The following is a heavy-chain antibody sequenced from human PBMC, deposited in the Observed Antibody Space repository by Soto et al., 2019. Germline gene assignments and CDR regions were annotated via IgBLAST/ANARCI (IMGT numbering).Heavy chain of an antibody. J-gene: IGHJ5*02. CDR2: VYYSGST. CDR1: AGSISGSF. Sequence: KPSETLSLTCAVSAGSISGSFWSWIRQSPGRELELIGYVYYSGSTYYNPSLKSRITISIDTSKNQFSLKMASVTAADTAVYYCARVGRIAAAGTWFDPWGQGTPVTVSS. CDR3: ARVGRIAAAGTWFDP. D-gene: IGHD6-13*01. V-gene: IGHV4-59*01.